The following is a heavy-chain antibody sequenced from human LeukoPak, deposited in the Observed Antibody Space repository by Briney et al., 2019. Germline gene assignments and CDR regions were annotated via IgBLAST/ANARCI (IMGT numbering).Heavy chain of an antibody. Sequence: GGSLRLSCAASGFTFSHYAMHWVRQAPGKGLEWVAVISYDGSNKYYADSVKGRFTISRDNSKNTLCLQMNSLRAEDTAVYYCARQGIHLWFDFWGQGTLVTVSS. J-gene: IGHJ4*02. CDR1: GFTFSHYA. V-gene: IGHV3-30-3*01. CDR2: ISYDGSNK. D-gene: IGHD5-18*01. CDR3: ARQGIHLWFDF.